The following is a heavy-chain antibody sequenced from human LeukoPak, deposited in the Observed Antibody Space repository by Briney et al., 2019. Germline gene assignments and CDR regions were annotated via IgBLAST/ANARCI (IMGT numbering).Heavy chain of an antibody. CDR2: ISGNGGYT. CDR3: AKGNNGCYDS. J-gene: IGHJ4*02. V-gene: IGHV3-23*01. D-gene: IGHD2-15*01. CDR1: GFTFSSYA. Sequence: GGSLRLSCAASGFTFSSYAMSWVRQAPGKGLEWVSSISGNGGYTYHVDSVKGRFTISRDNSKNTLYMQMNSLRAEDTAVYYCAKGNNGCYDSWGQGTLVTVSS.